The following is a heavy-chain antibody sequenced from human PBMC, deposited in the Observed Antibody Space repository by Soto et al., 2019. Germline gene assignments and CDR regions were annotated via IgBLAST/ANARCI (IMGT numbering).Heavy chain of an antibody. D-gene: IGHD6-13*01. J-gene: IGHJ6*02. CDR1: GFTFSSYA. V-gene: IGHV3-30-3*01. CDR2: ISYDGSNK. CDR3: ARDQRYSSSWPLYYYYGMDV. Sequence: QVQLVESGGGVVQPGRSLRLSCAASGFTFSSYAMHWVRQAPGKGLEWVAVISYDGSNKYYADALKGRFTISRDNSKNTRYLQLNSLRAEDTVVDYCARDQRYSSSWPLYYYYGMDVWGQGPTVTVSS.